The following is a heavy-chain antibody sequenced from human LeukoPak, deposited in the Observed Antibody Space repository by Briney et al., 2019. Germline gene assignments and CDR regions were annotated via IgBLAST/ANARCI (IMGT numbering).Heavy chain of an antibody. CDR3: ARRERYCSGGSCYASAFDI. CDR2: IYTSGST. Sequence: PSETLSLTCTVSGGSISSYYWSWIRQPAGKGLEWIGRIYTSGSTNYNPSLKSRVTMSVDTSKNQFSLKLSSVTAADTAVYYCARRERYCSGGSCYASAFDIWGQGTMVTVSS. V-gene: IGHV4-4*07. J-gene: IGHJ3*02. CDR1: GGSISSYY. D-gene: IGHD2-15*01.